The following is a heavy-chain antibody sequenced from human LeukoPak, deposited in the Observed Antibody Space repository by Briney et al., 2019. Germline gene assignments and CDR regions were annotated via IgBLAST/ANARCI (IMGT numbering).Heavy chain of an antibody. J-gene: IGHJ4*02. CDR3: ARGMTTVTTSCDFDY. D-gene: IGHD4-17*01. Sequence: GRSLRLSCAASGFTFSSYGMHWVRQAPGKGLEWVAVIWYDGSNKYYADSVKGRFTISRDNSKNTLYLQMNSLRAEDTAVYYCARGMTTVTTSCDFDYWGQGTLVTVSS. V-gene: IGHV3-33*01. CDR2: IWYDGSNK. CDR1: GFTFSSYG.